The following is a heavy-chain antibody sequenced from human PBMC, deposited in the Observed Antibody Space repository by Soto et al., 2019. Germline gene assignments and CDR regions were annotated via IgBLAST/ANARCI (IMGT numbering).Heavy chain of an antibody. CDR2: IYHSGST. CDR1: GYSISSGYY. CDR3: AADGGDSSRWYRVPLPAGMDV. V-gene: IGHV4-38-2*01. D-gene: IGHD6-13*01. Sequence: SETLSLTCAVSGYSISSGYYWGWIRQPPGKGLEWIGSIYHSGSTYYNPSLKSRVTISVDTSKNQFSLKLSSVTAAATAVYYFAADGGDSSRWYRVPLPAGMDVWGQGTTVTVSS. J-gene: IGHJ6*02.